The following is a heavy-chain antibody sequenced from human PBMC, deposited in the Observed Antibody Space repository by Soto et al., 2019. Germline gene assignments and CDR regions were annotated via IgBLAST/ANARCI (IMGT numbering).Heavy chain of an antibody. V-gene: IGHV1-69*13. J-gene: IGHJ6*04. D-gene: IGHD3-10*01. CDR2: IIPIFGTA. CDR3: ARAQRAYGSGSYSPITWYYGLDV. CDR1: GGTFSSYA. Sequence: SVKVSCKASGGTFSSYAISWVRQAPGQGLEWMGGIIPIFGTANYAQKFQGRVTITADESTSTAYMELSSLRSEDTAVYYCARAQRAYGSGSYSPITWYYGLDVWGEGTKATDSP.